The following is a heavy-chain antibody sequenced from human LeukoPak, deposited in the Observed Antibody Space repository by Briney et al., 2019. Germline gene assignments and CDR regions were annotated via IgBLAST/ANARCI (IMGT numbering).Heavy chain of an antibody. Sequence: GGSLRLSCAASGFTFSGSAMHWVRQASGKGLEWVGRIRSKTNSYATSYAASVKGRFALSRDDSKNTAYLQMNSLKTEDTAVYYCTAWQWLALTTPNWFDPWGQGTLVTVSS. D-gene: IGHD6-19*01. J-gene: IGHJ5*02. CDR2: IRSKTNSYAT. CDR1: GFTFSGSA. V-gene: IGHV3-73*01. CDR3: TAWQWLALTTPNWFDP.